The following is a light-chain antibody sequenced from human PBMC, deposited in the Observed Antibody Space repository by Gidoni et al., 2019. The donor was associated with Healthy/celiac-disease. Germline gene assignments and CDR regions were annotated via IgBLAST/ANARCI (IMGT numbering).Light chain of an antibody. J-gene: IGKJ3*01. CDR2: DAS. V-gene: IGKV3-11*01. CDR1: QSVSSY. CDR3: QQRSNWPPI. Sequence: EIVLTQSPATLSLSPGERATLSCRASQSVSSYLAWYQQKPGQAPRLLIYDASNRATGIPARFSGSGSGTDFTLTISSLEPEDFAVYYCQQRSNWPPIFGPXTNVDFK.